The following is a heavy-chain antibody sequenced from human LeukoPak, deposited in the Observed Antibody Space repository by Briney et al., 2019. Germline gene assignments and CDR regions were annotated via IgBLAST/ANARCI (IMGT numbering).Heavy chain of an antibody. CDR3: AKASNTATIDY. CDR1: GFTFSSYA. D-gene: IGHD5-18*01. CDR2: ISYDGSNK. J-gene: IGHJ4*02. Sequence: GGSLRLSCAASGFTFSSYAMHWVRQAPGKGLEWVAVISYDGSNKYYADSVKGRFTISRDNSKNTLYLQMNSLRAEDTAVYYCAKASNTATIDYWGQGTLVTVSS. V-gene: IGHV3-30*04.